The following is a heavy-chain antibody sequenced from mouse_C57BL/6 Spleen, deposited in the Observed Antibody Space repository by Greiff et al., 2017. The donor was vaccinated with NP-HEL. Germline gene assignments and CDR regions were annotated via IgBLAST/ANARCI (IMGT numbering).Heavy chain of an antibody. Sequence: EVQLQQSGPELVKPGASVKISCKASGYTFTDYYMNWVKQSHGKSLEWIGDINPNNGGTSYNQKFKGKATLTVDKSSSTAYMELRSLTSEDSAVYYCARWDGYGDGAFDYWGQGTTLTVSS. J-gene: IGHJ2*01. CDR2: INPNNGGT. V-gene: IGHV1-26*01. CDR1: GYTFTDYY. CDR3: ARWDGYGDGAFDY. D-gene: IGHD2-2*01.